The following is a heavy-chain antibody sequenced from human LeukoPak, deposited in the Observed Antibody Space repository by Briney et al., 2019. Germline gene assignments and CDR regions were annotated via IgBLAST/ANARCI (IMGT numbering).Heavy chain of an antibody. Sequence: GGSLRLSCAASGFTFSSYAMSWVRQAPGKGLEWVSVIYSGGSTYYADSVKGRFTISRDNSKNTLYLQMNSLRAEDTAVYYCATRPYYDSSGYPDAFDIWGQGTMVTVSS. CDR2: IYSGGST. J-gene: IGHJ3*02. CDR3: ATRPYYDSSGYPDAFDI. D-gene: IGHD3-22*01. V-gene: IGHV3-53*01. CDR1: GFTFSSYA.